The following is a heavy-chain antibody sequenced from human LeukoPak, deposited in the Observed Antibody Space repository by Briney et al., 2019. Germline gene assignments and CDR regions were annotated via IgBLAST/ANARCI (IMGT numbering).Heavy chain of an antibody. J-gene: IGHJ4*02. CDR3: AKGAYDYVEVAYFDF. CDR2: IISISGGS. CDR1: GFSFNNYA. V-gene: IGHV3-23*01. Sequence: GGSLRHSRTPSGFSFNNYAMTWVPQAPGGGLEWVSIIISISGGSFYADSVKGRFTISRDNSKSTLYLQMNSLSVEDTAVYYCAKGAYDYVEVAYFDFWGQGALVTVSS. D-gene: IGHD5-12*01.